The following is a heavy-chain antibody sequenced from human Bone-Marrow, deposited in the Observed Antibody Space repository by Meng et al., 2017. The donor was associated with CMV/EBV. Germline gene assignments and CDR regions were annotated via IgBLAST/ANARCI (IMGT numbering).Heavy chain of an antibody. Sequence: ASVKVSCKASGYTFTGYYMHWVRQAPGQGLEWMGWMNPNSGNTGYAQKFQGRVTITADKSTSTAYMELSSLRSEDTAVYYCAREDYYDSSGFSPGRFDPWGQGNLVNVSS. CDR1: GYTFTGYY. V-gene: IGHV1-8*03. CDR2: MNPNSGNT. CDR3: AREDYYDSSGFSPGRFDP. J-gene: IGHJ5*02. D-gene: IGHD3-22*01.